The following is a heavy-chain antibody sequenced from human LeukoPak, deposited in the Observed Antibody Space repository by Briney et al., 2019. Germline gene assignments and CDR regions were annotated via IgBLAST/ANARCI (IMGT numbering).Heavy chain of an antibody. Sequence: GGSLRLSCAASGFTFSGSAMHWVRQASGKGLEWVGRIRSKANTYATAYAASVKGRFTISRDDSKNTAYLQLNSLKTEDTAVYYCSAAVGTDFYDYGTDVWGQGTTVTVSS. D-gene: IGHD6-13*01. J-gene: IGHJ6*02. CDR1: GFTFSGSA. CDR3: SAAVGTDFYDYGTDV. CDR2: IRSKANTYAT. V-gene: IGHV3-73*01.